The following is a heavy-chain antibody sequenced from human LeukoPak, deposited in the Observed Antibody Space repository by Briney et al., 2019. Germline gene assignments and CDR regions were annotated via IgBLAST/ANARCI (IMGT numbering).Heavy chain of an antibody. CDR1: GGTLNSYG. Sequence: ASVKVSCKASGGTLNSYGISWVRQAPGQGLEWMGWISAYNGNTNYAQKLQGRVTMTTDTSTSTAYMELRSLRSDDTAVYYCARDHLGQSYCSGGSCYSTSGYYYYMDVWGKGTTVTVSS. D-gene: IGHD2-15*01. CDR3: ARDHLGQSYCSGGSCYSTSGYYYYMDV. V-gene: IGHV1-18*01. J-gene: IGHJ6*03. CDR2: ISAYNGNT.